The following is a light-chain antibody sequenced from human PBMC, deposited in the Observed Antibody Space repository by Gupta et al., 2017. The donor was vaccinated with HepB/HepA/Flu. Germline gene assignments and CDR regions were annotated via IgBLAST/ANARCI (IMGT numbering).Light chain of an antibody. CDR2: SAS. V-gene: IGKV1-16*01. CDR1: QGISNS. Sequence: DIQMTQSPSSLSASVGDSVTITCRASQGISNSLAWFQQKPGKAPESLIHSASILQGGVPSRFGGSGSGTVFALTISSVQPEDFATDCCLQYSVYPRTCGQGTKVEV. J-gene: IGKJ1*01. CDR3: LQYSVYPRT.